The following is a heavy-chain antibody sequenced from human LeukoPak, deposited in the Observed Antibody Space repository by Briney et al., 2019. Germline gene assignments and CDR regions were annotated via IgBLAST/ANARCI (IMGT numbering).Heavy chain of an antibody. D-gene: IGHD1-20*01. CDR2: ISYIGTT. V-gene: IGHV4-39*07. CDR1: GDSISSRTSDF. CDR3: ARVVRYNWNDEGWFDP. Sequence: SETLSLTCTVSGDSISSRTSDFWGWIRQSPGKGLEWIGEISYIGTTYYNPSLESRVSISLEMSKNQFSLKLNSMTAADTAVYYCARVVRYNWNDEGWFDPWGQGTLVTVSS. J-gene: IGHJ5*02.